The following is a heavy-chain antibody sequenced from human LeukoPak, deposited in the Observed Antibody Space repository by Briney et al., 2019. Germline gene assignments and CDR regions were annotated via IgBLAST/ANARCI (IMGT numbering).Heavy chain of an antibody. CDR2: IYSGGST. CDR1: GFTVSSNY. D-gene: IGHD6-13*01. V-gene: IGHV3-53*01. CDR3: ARGREGSSWYGDY. J-gene: IGHJ4*02. Sequence: GGSLRLSCAASGFTVSSNYMSWVRQAPGKGLEWVSVIYSGGSTYYSDSVKGRFTISRDNSKNTLYLQINSLMAEDTAVYYCARGREGSSWYGDYWGQGTLVTVSS.